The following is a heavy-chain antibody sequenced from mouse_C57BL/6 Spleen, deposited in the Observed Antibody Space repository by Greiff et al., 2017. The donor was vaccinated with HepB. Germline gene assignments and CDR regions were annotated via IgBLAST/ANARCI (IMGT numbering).Heavy chain of an antibody. V-gene: IGHV1-22*01. CDR3: ARGFITTGVATDYFDY. J-gene: IGHJ2*01. CDR1: GYTFTDYN. CDR2: INPNNGGT. Sequence: EVQLQQSGPELVKPGASVKMSCKASGYTFTDYNMHWVKQSHGKSLEWIGYINPNNGGTSYKQKFKGKATLTVNKSSSKAYMDLSSLTSEDSAVYYCARGFITTGVATDYFDYWGQGTTLTVSS. D-gene: IGHD1-1*01.